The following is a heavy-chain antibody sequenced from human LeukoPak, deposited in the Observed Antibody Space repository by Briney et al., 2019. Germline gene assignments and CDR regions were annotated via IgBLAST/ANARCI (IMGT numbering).Heavy chain of an antibody. CDR1: GFTFYDYA. Sequence: GGSLRLSCAASGFTFYDYAMHWLRQAPGKGLAWVSGISWNSGSIVYADSVKGRFTISRDNAKNSLYLQMNSLRAEDTALYYCAKDQSSGWGAFDIWGQGTMITVSS. V-gene: IGHV3-9*01. CDR2: ISWNSGSI. CDR3: AKDQSSGWGAFDI. J-gene: IGHJ3*02. D-gene: IGHD6-19*01.